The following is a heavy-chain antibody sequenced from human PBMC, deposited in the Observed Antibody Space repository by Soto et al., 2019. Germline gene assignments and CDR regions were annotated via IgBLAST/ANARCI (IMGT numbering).Heavy chain of an antibody. CDR2: TTFDGINK. V-gene: IGHV3-30*03. Sequence: QVQLVESGGGVVQPGRSLRLSCAASGFIFSTYSIHWVRQAPGKGLEWVAVTTFDGINKYNADSVKGRFTISRDASKKTVYLQMNSLTTEDTAVYFCARETDGMDVRGQGTTVTVSS. CDR3: ARETDGMDV. CDR1: GFIFSTYS. J-gene: IGHJ6*02.